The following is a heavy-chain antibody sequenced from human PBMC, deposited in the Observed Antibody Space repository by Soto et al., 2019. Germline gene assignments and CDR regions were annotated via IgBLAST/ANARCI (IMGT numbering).Heavy chain of an antibody. Sequence: SQTLSLTCAISGDSVSSNSAAWNWIRQSPSRSLEWLGRTYYRSKWYNDYAVSVKSRITINPDTSKNQFSLQLNSVTPEDTAVYYCARDVGGWDHQLYYYYGMDVWGQGTTVTVSS. CDR1: GDSVSSNSAA. CDR2: TYYRSKWYN. CDR3: ARDVGGWDHQLYYYYGMDV. D-gene: IGHD6-19*01. V-gene: IGHV6-1*01. J-gene: IGHJ6*02.